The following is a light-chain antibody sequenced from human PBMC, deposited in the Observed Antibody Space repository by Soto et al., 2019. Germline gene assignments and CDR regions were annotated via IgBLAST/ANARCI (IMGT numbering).Light chain of an antibody. CDR2: GAS. Sequence: EIVLTQSPGTPSLSPGERATLSCRASQSVSSNYLVWYQQKPGQAPRLLIYGASSRATGIPDRFSGSGSGTDFTLTISRLESEDFAVYYCQQYDSSPPALTFGGGTKVDIK. V-gene: IGKV3-20*01. J-gene: IGKJ4*01. CDR3: QQYDSSPPALT. CDR1: QSVSSNY.